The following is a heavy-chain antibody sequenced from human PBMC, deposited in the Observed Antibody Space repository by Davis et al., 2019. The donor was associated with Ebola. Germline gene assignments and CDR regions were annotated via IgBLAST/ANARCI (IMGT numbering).Heavy chain of an antibody. CDR3: AKVGGSKGY. D-gene: IGHD2-15*01. Sequence: GESLKISCAASGFTFSTYSMSWVRQAPGKGLEWVSSISSDSDYIYYADSAKGRFTISRDNAKNSLYLQMNSLRAEDTAVYYCAKVGGSKGYWGQGTLVTVSS. V-gene: IGHV3-21*01. CDR2: ISSDSDYI. CDR1: GFTFSTYS. J-gene: IGHJ4*02.